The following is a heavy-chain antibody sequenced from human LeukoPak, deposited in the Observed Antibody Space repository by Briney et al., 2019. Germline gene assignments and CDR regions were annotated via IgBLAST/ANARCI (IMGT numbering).Heavy chain of an antibody. CDR3: ARKLVGATQWGYYYYGMDV. Sequence: GGSLRLSCAASGFTFSDYYMSWTRQAPGKGLEWVSYISSSGSTIYYADSVKGRFTISRDNAKNSLYLQMNSLRAEDTAVYYCARKLVGATQWGYYYYGMDVWGQGTLVTVSS. D-gene: IGHD1-26*01. V-gene: IGHV3-11*01. CDR2: ISSSGSTI. CDR1: GFTFSDYY. J-gene: IGHJ6*02.